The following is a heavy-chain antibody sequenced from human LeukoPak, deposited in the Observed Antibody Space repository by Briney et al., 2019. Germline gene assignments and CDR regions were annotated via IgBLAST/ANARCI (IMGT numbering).Heavy chain of an antibody. J-gene: IGHJ3*02. CDR2: ISYDGSNK. Sequence: PGRSLRLSCAASGFTFSSYAMHWVRQAPGKGLEWVAVISYDGSNKYYADSVKGRFTISRDNSKNTLYLQMNSLRAEDTAVYYCARVWGNGSGSYYYHDAFDIWGQGTMVTVSS. CDR1: GFTFSSYA. D-gene: IGHD3-10*01. CDR3: ARVWGNGSGSYYYHDAFDI. V-gene: IGHV3-30-3*01.